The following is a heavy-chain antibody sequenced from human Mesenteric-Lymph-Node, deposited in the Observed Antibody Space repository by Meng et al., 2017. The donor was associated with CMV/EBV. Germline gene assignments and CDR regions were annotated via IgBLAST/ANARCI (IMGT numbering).Heavy chain of an antibody. Sequence: TVSGAAISRGGYVWNWIRQHPGKGLEWIGSIYHSGTTDYNPSLKSRVAISVDTSKNQFSLRLSSVTAADTAVYYCARDSSGYYWFNPWGQGTLVTVSS. CDR1: GAAISRGGYV. D-gene: IGHD3-22*01. CDR3: ARDSSGYYWFNP. CDR2: IYHSGTT. V-gene: IGHV4-31*02. J-gene: IGHJ5*02.